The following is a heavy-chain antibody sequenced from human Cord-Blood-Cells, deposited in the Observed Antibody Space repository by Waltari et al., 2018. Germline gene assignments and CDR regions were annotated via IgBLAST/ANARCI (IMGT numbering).Heavy chain of an antibody. J-gene: IGHJ6*02. V-gene: IGHV1-69*01. D-gene: IGHD3-10*01. CDR2: IIPIFGTA. CDR1: GGTFSSYA. CDR3: ARGYGSGSYYNYYYGMDV. Sequence: QVQLVQSGAEVKKPGSSVKVSCKASGGTFSSYAISWVRQAPGQGLEWMGGIIPIFGTANYAQKFQGRVTITADESTSTAYMDLSSLRSEDTAVYYCARGYGSGSYYNYYYGMDVWGQGTTVTVSS.